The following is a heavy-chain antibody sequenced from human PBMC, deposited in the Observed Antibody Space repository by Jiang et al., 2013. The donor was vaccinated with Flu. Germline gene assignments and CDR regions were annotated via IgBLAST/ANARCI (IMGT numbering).Heavy chain of an antibody. J-gene: IGHJ4*02. D-gene: IGHD4-11*01. CDR3: ARDAFRLTTIPTSLLVDY. Sequence: VQLVESGGGLVKPGGSLRLSCAASGFTFSSYSMNWVRQAPGKGLEWVSSISSSSSYIYYADSLKGRFTISRDNAKNSLYLQMNSLRAEDTAVYYCARDAFRLTTIPTSLLVDYWGQGTLVTVSS. CDR1: GFTFSSYS. V-gene: IGHV3-21*01. CDR2: ISSSSSYI.